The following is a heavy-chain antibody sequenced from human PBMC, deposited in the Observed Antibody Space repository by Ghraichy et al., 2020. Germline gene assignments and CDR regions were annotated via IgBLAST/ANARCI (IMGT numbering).Heavy chain of an antibody. CDR2: ISGNAGST. CDR1: GFTFSSNA. D-gene: IGHD3-16*01. Sequence: GGSLRLSCAASGFTFSSNAMGWVRQAPGRGLEWVSAISGNAGSTYYADSVRGRFTISRDNSKNTLYLQMDSLRAGDTAVYYCANRGISVNYEWGFLDYWGHGTRVTIFS. V-gene: IGHV3-23*01. J-gene: IGHJ4*01. CDR3: ANRGISVNYEWGFLDY.